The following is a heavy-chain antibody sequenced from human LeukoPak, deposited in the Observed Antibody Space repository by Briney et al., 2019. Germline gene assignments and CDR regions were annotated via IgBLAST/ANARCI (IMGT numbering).Heavy chain of an antibody. J-gene: IGHJ3*02. CDR3: ARANTVTTDGAFDI. CDR2: ISHSGST. Sequence: PSETLSLTCAVYGGSFSGYYWSWIRQPPGKGLEWIGEISHSGSTNYNPSLKSRVTISVDTSKNQFSLKLSSVTAADTAVYYCARANTVTTDGAFDIWGQGTMVTVSS. V-gene: IGHV4-34*01. D-gene: IGHD4-17*01. CDR1: GGSFSGYY.